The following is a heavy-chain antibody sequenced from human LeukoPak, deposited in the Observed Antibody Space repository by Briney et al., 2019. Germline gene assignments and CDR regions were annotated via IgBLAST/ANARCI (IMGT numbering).Heavy chain of an antibody. Sequence: GGSLRLSCAASGFTFSGSAMHWVRQASGKGLEWVGRIKSKANNYATAYAASVKGRFTIFRDDSENTAFLQMTSLKTEDTAVYYCTRRGDGDYGDYWGQGTLVTVSS. CDR2: IKSKANNYAT. V-gene: IGHV3-73*01. D-gene: IGHD4-17*01. CDR3: TRRGDGDYGDY. J-gene: IGHJ4*02. CDR1: GFTFSGSA.